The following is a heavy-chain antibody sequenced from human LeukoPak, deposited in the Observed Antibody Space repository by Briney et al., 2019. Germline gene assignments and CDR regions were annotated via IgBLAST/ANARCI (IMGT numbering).Heavy chain of an antibody. V-gene: IGHV3-21*01. Sequence: GGSLRLSCAASGFTFSSYSMNWVRQAPGKGLEWVSSISSSSSYIYYADSVKGRFTISRDNAKNSLYLQMNSLRAEDTAVYYCARDLVDDDFWSGLPPRSPFDYWGQGTLVTVSS. CDR3: ARDLVDDDFWSGLPPRSPFDY. CDR2: ISSSSSYI. J-gene: IGHJ4*02. CDR1: GFTFSSYS. D-gene: IGHD3-3*01.